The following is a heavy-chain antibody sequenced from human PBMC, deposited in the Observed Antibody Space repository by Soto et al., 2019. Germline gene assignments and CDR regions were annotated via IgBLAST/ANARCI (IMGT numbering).Heavy chain of an antibody. J-gene: IGHJ4*02. V-gene: IGHV3-23*01. CDR3: AKAYFVWSSEQPYYFDY. D-gene: IGHD3-16*01. CDR1: GFTFSNYA. CDR2: ISGSGGRS. Sequence: EVQLLDSGGSLVQPGGSLRLSCAASGFTFSNYARTWVRQGPGKGLEWVSGISGSGGRSYDADSVKGRFTISRDNSKSTLYLQMNSLRAEDTAVYYCAKAYFVWSSEQPYYFDYWGQGTLVTVSS.